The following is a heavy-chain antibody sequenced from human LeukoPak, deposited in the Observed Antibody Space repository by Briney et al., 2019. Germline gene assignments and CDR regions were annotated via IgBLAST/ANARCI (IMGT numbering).Heavy chain of an antibody. CDR2: INPNSGGT. Sequence: ASVKGSCKASGYTFTGSYMHWVRQAPGQGLEWMGWINPNSGGTNYAQKFQGRVTMTRDTSISTAYMELSRLRSDDTAVYYCAIYYYGSGSPDDAFDIWGQGTMVTVSS. J-gene: IGHJ3*02. V-gene: IGHV1-2*02. CDR1: GYTFTGSY. CDR3: AIYYYGSGSPDDAFDI. D-gene: IGHD3-10*01.